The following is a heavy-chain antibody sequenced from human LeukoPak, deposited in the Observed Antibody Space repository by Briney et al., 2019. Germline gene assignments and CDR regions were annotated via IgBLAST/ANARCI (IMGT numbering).Heavy chain of an antibody. CDR2: ISAYNGNT. CDR1: GYTFTSYG. J-gene: IGHJ4*02. CDR3: AVDDSSGYPGY. V-gene: IGHV1-18*01. Sequence: ASVKVSCKAFGYTFTSYGISWVRQAPGQGLEWMGWISAYNGNTNYAQKLQGRVTMTTDTSTSTAYMELRSLRSDDTAVYYCAVDDSSGYPGYWGQGTLVTVSS. D-gene: IGHD3-22*01.